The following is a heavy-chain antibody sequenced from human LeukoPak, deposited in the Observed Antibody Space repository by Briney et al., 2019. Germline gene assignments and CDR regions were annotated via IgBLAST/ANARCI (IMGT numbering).Heavy chain of an antibody. CDR1: GGTFSSYA. CDR3: ARDGVYGDYVVWFDP. CDR2: IIPIFGTA. V-gene: IGHV1-69*13. Sequence: GASVKVSCKASGGTFSSYAISWVRQAPGQGLEWMGGIIPIFGTANYAQKFQGRVTITADESTSTAYMELSSLRSEDTAVYYCARDGVYGDYVVWFDPRGQGTLVTVSS. D-gene: IGHD4-17*01. J-gene: IGHJ5*02.